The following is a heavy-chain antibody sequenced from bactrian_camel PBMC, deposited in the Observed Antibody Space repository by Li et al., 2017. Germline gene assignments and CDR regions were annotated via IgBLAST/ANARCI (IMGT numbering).Heavy chain of an antibody. V-gene: IGHV3S31*01. J-gene: IGHJ4*01. D-gene: IGHD1*01. Sequence: IESLGGMTVYANSVKDRFTISRDNAKNTLYLQMNSLKTEGTAVYYCATGRDGLTAIRAFHRNSHQGTQVTVS. CDR2: IESLGGMT.